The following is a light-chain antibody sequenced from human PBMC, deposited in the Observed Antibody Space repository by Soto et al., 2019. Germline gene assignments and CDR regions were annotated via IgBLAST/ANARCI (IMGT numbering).Light chain of an antibody. Sequence: EIVITQSPATLSVSPCERATISCRASQSVSSNLAWYQQKPGQAPRLLIYGASTRATGIPARFSGSGSGTEFTLTISSLQSEDFAIYYCQQYDKWPLSFGQGTKVDI. J-gene: IGKJ1*01. V-gene: IGKV3D-15*01. CDR2: GAS. CDR1: QSVSSN. CDR3: QQYDKWPLS.